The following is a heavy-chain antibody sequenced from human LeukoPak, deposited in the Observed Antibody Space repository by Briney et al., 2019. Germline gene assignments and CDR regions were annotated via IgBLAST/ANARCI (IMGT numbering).Heavy chain of an antibody. CDR3: ARGATAATIFYYYYGMDV. CDR2: MNPNSGNT. CDR1: GYTFTSYD. J-gene: IGHJ6*02. D-gene: IGHD6-13*01. V-gene: IGHV1-8*01. Sequence: GASVKVSCKASGYTFTSYDINWVRQATGQGLEWMGWMNPNSGNTGYAQKFQGRVTMTRNTSISTAYMELSSLRPEDTAVYYCARGATAATIFYYYYGMDVWGQGTTVTVSS.